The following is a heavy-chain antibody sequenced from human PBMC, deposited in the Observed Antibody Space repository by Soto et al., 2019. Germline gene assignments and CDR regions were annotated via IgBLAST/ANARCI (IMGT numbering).Heavy chain of an antibody. J-gene: IGHJ4*02. D-gene: IGHD3-3*01. V-gene: IGHV3-30-3*01. CDR3: ARHKRDLRFLEWSYYFDY. CDR1: GFTFSSYA. CDR2: ISYDGSNK. Sequence: QVQLVESGGGVVQPGRSLRLSCAASGFTFSSYAMHWVRQAPGKGLEWVAVISYDGSNKYYADSVKGRFSISRDNSXXTXDLQMNSLRAEDTAVYYCARHKRDLRFLEWSYYFDYWGQGTLVTVSS.